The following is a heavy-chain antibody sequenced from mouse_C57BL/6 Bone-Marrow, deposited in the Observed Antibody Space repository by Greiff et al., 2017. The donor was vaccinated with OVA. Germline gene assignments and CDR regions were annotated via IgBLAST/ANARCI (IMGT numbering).Heavy chain of an antibody. CDR1: GYTFTDYN. Sequence: EVKLQESGPELVKPGASVKIPCKASGYTFTDYNMDWVKQSHGKSLEWIGDINPNNGGTIYNQKFKGKATLTVDKSSSTAYMQLSSLTSEDSAVYYCARKLRFYFDYWGQGTTLTVSS. J-gene: IGHJ2*01. V-gene: IGHV1-18*01. CDR2: INPNNGGT. D-gene: IGHD1-1*01. CDR3: ARKLRFYFDY.